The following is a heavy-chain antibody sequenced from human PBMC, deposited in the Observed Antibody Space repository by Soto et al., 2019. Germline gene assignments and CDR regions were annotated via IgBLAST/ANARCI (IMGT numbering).Heavy chain of an antibody. J-gene: IGHJ4*02. V-gene: IGHV1-69*17. D-gene: IGHD5-18*01. Sequence: QVQLVQSGAEVKKPGSSVRVSCKAPGGTFSKYAVTWVRQAPGQGLEWMGGIAPAVDIADSAQKFQGRVTISEDKTTSTVYMELRDLRSDDTAVYFCASALVVIPASALYSFDSWGQGTLVTVSS. CDR1: GGTFSKYA. CDR3: ASALVVIPASALYSFDS. CDR2: IAPAVDIA.